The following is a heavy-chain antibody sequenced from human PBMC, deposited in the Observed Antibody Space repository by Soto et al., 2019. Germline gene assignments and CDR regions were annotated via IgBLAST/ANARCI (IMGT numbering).Heavy chain of an antibody. J-gene: IGHJ6*03. V-gene: IGHV3-11*01. D-gene: IGHD6-6*01. CDR1: GFTFSDYY. CDR2: ISSTGSTI. CDR3: AREFSSSSPLYYYYYMDV. Sequence: GGSLRLSCAASGFTFSDYYMSWIRQAPGKGLEWVSYISSTGSTIYYADSVKGRFTISRDNAKNSLYLQMNSLRAEDTAVYYCAREFSSSSPLYYYYYMDVWGKGTTVTVSS.